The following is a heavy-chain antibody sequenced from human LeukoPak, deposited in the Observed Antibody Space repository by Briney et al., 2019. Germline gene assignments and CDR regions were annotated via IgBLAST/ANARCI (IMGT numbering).Heavy chain of an antibody. Sequence: GGSLRLSCAASGFTFSSYWMSWVRQAPGKGLEWVSAISGSGGSTYYADSVKGRFTISRDNSKNTLYLQMNSLRAEDTAVYYCAKDSFSFSGSGWYYWGQGTLVTVSS. CDR2: ISGSGGST. D-gene: IGHD6-19*01. CDR3: AKDSFSFSGSGWYY. CDR1: GFTFSSYW. J-gene: IGHJ4*02. V-gene: IGHV3-23*01.